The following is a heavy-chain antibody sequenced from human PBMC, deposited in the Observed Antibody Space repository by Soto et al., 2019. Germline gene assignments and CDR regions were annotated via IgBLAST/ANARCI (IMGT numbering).Heavy chain of an antibody. CDR3: ARDKITGLFDY. Sequence: TSETLSLTCAVYGGSFSGYYWTWIRQPPGTGLEWIGEINHSGSTNYNPSLKSRVTISVDTSKNQFSLKLTSVTAADTALYYCARDKITGLFDYWGQGTLVTVS. D-gene: IGHD2-8*02. V-gene: IGHV4-34*01. CDR1: GGSFSGYY. J-gene: IGHJ4*02. CDR2: INHSGST.